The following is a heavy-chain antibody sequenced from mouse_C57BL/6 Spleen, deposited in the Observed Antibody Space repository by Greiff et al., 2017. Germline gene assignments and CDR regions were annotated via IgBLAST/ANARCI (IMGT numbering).Heavy chain of an antibody. CDR1: GYTFTDYE. CDR2: IDPANGGT. CDR3: TRRLYYGDYFDY. J-gene: IGHJ2*01. Sequence: VQLQQSGAELVRPGASVTLSCKASGYTFTDYEMHWVKQTPVHGLEWIGAIDPANGGTAYNQKFKGKAILPADQSSSTAYMQLRSLTSEDSAVYYCTRRLYYGDYFDYWGQGTTLTGAS. D-gene: IGHD2-1*01. V-gene: IGHV1-15*01.